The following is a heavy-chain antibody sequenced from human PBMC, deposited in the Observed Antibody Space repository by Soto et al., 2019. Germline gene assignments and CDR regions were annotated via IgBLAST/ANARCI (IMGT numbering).Heavy chain of an antibody. V-gene: IGHV1-69*08. J-gene: IGHJ4*02. D-gene: IGHD3-22*01. CDR1: GGTFSSYT. CDR2: IIPILGIA. CDR3: AREQEGYDSSGYYGY. Sequence: QVQLVQSGAAVKKPGSSVKVSCKASGGTFSSYTISWVRQAPGQGLEWMGRIIPILGIANYAQKFQGRVTITADKSTSTAYMELSSLRSEDTAVYYCAREQEGYDSSGYYGYWGQGTLVTVSS.